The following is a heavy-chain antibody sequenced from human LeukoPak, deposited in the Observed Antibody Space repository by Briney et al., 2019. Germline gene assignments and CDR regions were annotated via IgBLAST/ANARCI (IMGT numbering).Heavy chain of an antibody. J-gene: IGHJ4*02. CDR2: ISGSGGST. D-gene: IGHD3-10*01. Sequence: PGGSLRLSCAASGFTFSSYAMSWVRQAPGKGLEWVSAISGSGGSTYYADSVKGRFTISRDNAKNSLYLQMNSLKAEDTAVYYCARDNHSSGSYYDYWGQGTLVTVSS. V-gene: IGHV3-23*01. CDR3: ARDNHSSGSYYDY. CDR1: GFTFSSYA.